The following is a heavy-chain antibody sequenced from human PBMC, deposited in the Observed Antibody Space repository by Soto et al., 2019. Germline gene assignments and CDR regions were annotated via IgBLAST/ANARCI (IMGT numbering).Heavy chain of an antibody. CDR2: ISGYNGNT. Sequence: QVQLVQSGAEVKKPGASVKVSCKASGYTFTPYGIIWVRQAPGQGLEWMGWISGYNGNTNYAQKFQGRVTMTTDTGTSTGDMELRSVRSDDTAVYYCARAGGGGWSPFDYWGQGTLVTVSS. D-gene: IGHD2-15*01. CDR1: GYTFTPYG. J-gene: IGHJ4*02. CDR3: ARAGGGGWSPFDY. V-gene: IGHV1-18*01.